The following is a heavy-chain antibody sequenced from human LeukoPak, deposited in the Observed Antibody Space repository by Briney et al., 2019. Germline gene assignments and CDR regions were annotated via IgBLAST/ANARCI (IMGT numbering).Heavy chain of an antibody. V-gene: IGHV1-18*01. Sequence: ASVKVSCKASGYTFTSYGISWVRQAPGQGLEWMGWISAYNGNTNYAQKLQGRVTMTTDTSTSTAYMELRSLRSDDTAVYYCARDRIHIVVATADPPTDAFDIWGQGTMVTVSS. J-gene: IGHJ3*02. CDR2: ISAYNGNT. CDR1: GYTFTSYG. CDR3: ARDRIHIVVATADPPTDAFDI. D-gene: IGHD2-21*02.